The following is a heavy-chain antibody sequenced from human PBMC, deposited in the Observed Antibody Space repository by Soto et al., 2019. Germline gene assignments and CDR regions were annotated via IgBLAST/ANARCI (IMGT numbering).Heavy chain of an antibody. CDR3: AREVWGPPFDF. CDR1: GYTFTHYD. V-gene: IGHV1-8*01. J-gene: IGHJ4*02. Sequence: ASVKVSCKASGYTFTHYDINWVRRATGQGLEWMGWMNPNTGNTGFAQKFQDRVTMTRNTSISTAYMELSSLRSEDTALYFCAREVWGPPFDFWGQGTPVTVSS. D-gene: IGHD3-16*01. CDR2: MNPNTGNT.